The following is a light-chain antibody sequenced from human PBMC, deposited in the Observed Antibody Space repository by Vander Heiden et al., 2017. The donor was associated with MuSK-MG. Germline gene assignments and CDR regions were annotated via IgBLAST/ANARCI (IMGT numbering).Light chain of an antibody. CDR1: QDIKKY. CDR2: RAS. CDR3: QQTENYPQLT. Sequence: DVHMTQSPSSLSASVGDRVTITCRASQDIKKYLNWYQQRPGKAPRLLIFRASSLQNGGPSRYSGSGYGTDCALTINSPQPEDSESYYCQQTENYPQLTFGGGTKVEI. V-gene: IGKV1-39*01. J-gene: IGKJ4*01.